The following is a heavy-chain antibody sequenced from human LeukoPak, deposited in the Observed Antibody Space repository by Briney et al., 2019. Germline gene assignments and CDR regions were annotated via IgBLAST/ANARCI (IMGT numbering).Heavy chain of an antibody. CDR1: GGSFSGYY. J-gene: IGHJ4*02. V-gene: IGHV4-34*01. CDR3: TRVGVRGARYHFDY. Sequence: SETLSLTCAVYGGSFSGYYWSWIRQPPGKGLEWIGEINHSGSTNYNPSLKSRDTISVDTSKNQFSLKLSSVTAADTAVYYCTRVGVRGARYHFDYWGQGTLVTVSS. D-gene: IGHD3-10*01. CDR2: INHSGST.